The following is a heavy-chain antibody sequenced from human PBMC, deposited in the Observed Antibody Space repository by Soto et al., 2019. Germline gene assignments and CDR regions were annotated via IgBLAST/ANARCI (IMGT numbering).Heavy chain of an antibody. D-gene: IGHD2-15*01. CDR3: ARGPAPYCSGGSCYAEYFQH. CDR2: IWYDGSNK. V-gene: IGHV3-33*01. Sequence: GGSLRLSCAASGFTFSSYGMHWVRQAPGKGLEWVAVIWYDGSNKYYADSVKGRFTISRDNSKNTLYLQMNSLRAEDTAVYYCARGPAPYCSGGSCYAEYFQHWGQGTLVTVSS. CDR1: GFTFSSYG. J-gene: IGHJ1*01.